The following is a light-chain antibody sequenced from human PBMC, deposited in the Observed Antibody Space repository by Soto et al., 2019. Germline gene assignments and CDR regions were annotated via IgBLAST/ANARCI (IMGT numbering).Light chain of an antibody. Sequence: EIVMTQSPATLSVSPGERATLSCRASQSVGSNLAWYQQKPGQAPRPLIYGASTRAPGVPARFSGSGSGTEFNLTISSLQSEDLAVYYCQQYNDWRTFGQGTKVEIK. J-gene: IGKJ1*01. CDR2: GAS. CDR3: QQYNDWRT. CDR1: QSVGSN. V-gene: IGKV3-15*01.